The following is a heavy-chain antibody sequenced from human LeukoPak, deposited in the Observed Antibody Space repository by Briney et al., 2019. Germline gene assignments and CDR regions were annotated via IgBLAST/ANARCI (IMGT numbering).Heavy chain of an antibody. CDR1: GFTFSSYA. J-gene: IGHJ3*02. Sequence: GGSLSLSCAASGFTFSSYAMSWVRQAAGKGLEWVSVISGRGGSTYYADSVKGRFTISRDNSKNTLYLQMNSLRAENTAVYYCANGPMRRGAFDIWGQGTMVTVSS. CDR3: ANGPMRRGAFDI. V-gene: IGHV3-23*01. CDR2: ISGRGGST. D-gene: IGHD3-22*01.